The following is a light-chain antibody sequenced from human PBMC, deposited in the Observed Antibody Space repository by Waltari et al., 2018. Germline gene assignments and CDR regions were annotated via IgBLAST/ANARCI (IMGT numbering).Light chain of an antibody. Sequence: DIQMTQSPSTLSASVGDRVTISCRASQSVGTWLAWYQQKPGKDPKLLMYMASSLESGVPPRFSGSGSVTEFTLTISSLQPDDFATDSCQQYSTFSTFGQGTNVDI. CDR2: MAS. J-gene: IGKJ2*01. CDR1: QSVGTW. CDR3: QQYSTFST. V-gene: IGKV1-5*03.